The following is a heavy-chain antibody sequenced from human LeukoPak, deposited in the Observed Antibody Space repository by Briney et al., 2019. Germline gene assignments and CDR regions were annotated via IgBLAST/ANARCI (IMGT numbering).Heavy chain of an antibody. CDR1: GFTFSSYS. D-gene: IGHD6-13*01. CDR2: ISSSGYTT. CDR3: ARPRYSSSWSY. Sequence: GGSLRLSCAASGFTFSSYSMNWVRQAPGKGLEWVSYISSSGYTTNYADSVKGRFTISRDNAKNSLYLQMNSLRAEDTAVYYCARPRYSSSWSYWGQGTLVTVSS. V-gene: IGHV3-48*04. J-gene: IGHJ4*02.